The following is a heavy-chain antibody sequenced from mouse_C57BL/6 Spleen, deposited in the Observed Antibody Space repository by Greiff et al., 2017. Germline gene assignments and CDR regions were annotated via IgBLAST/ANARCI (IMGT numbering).Heavy chain of an antibody. Sequence: QVQLQQPGAELVMPGASVKLSCKASGYTFTSYWMHWVKQRPGQGLELIGEIDPSDSYTNYNQKFKGKSTLTVDKSSSTAYMQLSSLTSEESAVYYCARAPDWYFDVWGTGTTVTVSS. CDR2: IDPSDSYT. CDR3: ARAPDWYFDV. V-gene: IGHV1-69*01. J-gene: IGHJ1*03. CDR1: GYTFTSYW.